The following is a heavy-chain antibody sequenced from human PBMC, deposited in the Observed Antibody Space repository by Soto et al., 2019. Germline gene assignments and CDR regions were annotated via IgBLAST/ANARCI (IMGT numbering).Heavy chain of an antibody. CDR3: SRVGCSNSKCYTRGMDV. V-gene: IGHV4-4*07. J-gene: IGHJ6*02. CDR2: IYSDGTT. D-gene: IGHD2-2*01. Sequence: SSETLSLTCTVSGGSISGYYWSWVRQPAGKGLEWVGPIYSDGTTNYSPSLKSRVTMSLDTSKDQFSLHLNSVTAADTAVYYCSRVGCSNSKCYTRGMDVWGQGTTVTVSS. CDR1: GGSISGYY.